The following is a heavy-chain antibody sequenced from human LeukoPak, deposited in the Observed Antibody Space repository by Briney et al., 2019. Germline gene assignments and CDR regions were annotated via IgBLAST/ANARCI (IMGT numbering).Heavy chain of an antibody. D-gene: IGHD6-19*01. V-gene: IGHV4-38-2*02. J-gene: IGHJ6*03. CDR2: INHSGST. CDR1: GYSISSGYY. CDR3: ARPSSGWQNSYYYYYMDV. Sequence: SETLSLTCTVSGYSISSGYYCGWIRKPPGKGLEWNGEINHSGSTNYNPSFKSRVTISVDTAKNQFSLKVTSVTAADTAVYYCARPSSGWQNSYYYYYMDVWGKGTTVTISS.